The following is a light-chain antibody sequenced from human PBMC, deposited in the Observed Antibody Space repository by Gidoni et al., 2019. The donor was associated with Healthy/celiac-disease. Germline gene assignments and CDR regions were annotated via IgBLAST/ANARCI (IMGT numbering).Light chain of an antibody. CDR2: STN. CDR3: VLYMGSGIWV. CDR1: SGSVFTSYH. J-gene: IGLJ3*02. V-gene: IGLV8-61*01. Sequence: QTVVTQEPSFSVSPGGPVTLTCGLSSGSVFTSYHPSWYQQTPGQAPRTLIYSTNTRSSGVPDRFSGSILGNKAALTITGAQADDESDYYCVLYMGSGIWVFGGGTKLTVL.